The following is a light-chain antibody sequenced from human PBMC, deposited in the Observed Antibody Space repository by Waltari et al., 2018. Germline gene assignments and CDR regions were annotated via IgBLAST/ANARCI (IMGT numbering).Light chain of an antibody. J-gene: IGKJ4*01. Sequence: DIVLTRSPGTMSLSQGERATLSGRASQSVSSTSLRWYQQKAGQPPRLLIYGVSSRATGIPDRFSGSGSGTDFTLTISRLEPEDFAVYYCQQYDSIVLTFGGGTKVEI. V-gene: IGKV3-20*01. CDR1: QSVSSTS. CDR3: QQYDSIVLT. CDR2: GVS.